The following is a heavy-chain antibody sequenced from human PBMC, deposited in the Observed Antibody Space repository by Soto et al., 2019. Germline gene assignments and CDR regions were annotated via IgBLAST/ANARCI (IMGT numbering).Heavy chain of an antibody. V-gene: IGHV1-18*04. J-gene: IGHJ4*02. CDR3: ARVPYLLEWFLPSSRYDY. CDR1: GYTFTSYG. Sequence: ASVKVSCKASGYTFTSYGISWVRQAPGQGLEWMGWISAYNGNTNYAQKLQGRVTMTTYTSTSTAYMELRSLRSDDTAVYYCARVPYLLEWFLPSSRYDYWGQGTLVTVSS. D-gene: IGHD3-3*01. CDR2: ISAYNGNT.